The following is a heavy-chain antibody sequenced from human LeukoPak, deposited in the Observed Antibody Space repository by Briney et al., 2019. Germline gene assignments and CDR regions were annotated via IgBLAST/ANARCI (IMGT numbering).Heavy chain of an antibody. CDR2: ISESSSFI. J-gene: IGHJ4*02. CDR1: GFTFRNYN. V-gene: IGHV3-21*01. CDR3: ARDRFGIPLDY. Sequence: GGSLRLSCAASGFTFRNYNMNWVRQAPGKGLEWVSSISESSSFIQYADSLKGRFAISRDNAKNSLYLQMNSLRAEDTAVYYCARDRFGIPLDYWGQGTLVTVSS. D-gene: IGHD3-10*01.